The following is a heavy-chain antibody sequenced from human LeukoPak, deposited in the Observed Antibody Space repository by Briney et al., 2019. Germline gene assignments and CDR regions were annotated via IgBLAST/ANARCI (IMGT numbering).Heavy chain of an antibody. CDR2: INPNSGGT. J-gene: IGHJ4*02. CDR3: ARASFKPLWTPHDY. V-gene: IGHV1-2*02. D-gene: IGHD3-16*01. CDR1: GYTFTGYY. Sequence: ASVKVSCKASGYTFTGYYMHWVRQAPGQGLERMGGINPNSGGTNYAQTFQGRVTMTRDTSISTAYMELSRLRSDDTAVYYCARASFKPLWTPHDYWGQGTLVTVSS.